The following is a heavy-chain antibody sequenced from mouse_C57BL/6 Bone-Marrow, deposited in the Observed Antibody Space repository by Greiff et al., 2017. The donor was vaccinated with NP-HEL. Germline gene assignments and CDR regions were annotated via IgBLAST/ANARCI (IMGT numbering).Heavy chain of an antibody. CDR1: GYTFTDYY. CDR3: ARLGTTVVNWYFDV. D-gene: IGHD1-1*01. J-gene: IGHJ1*03. Sequence: QVQLQQSGAELVRPGASVKLSCKASGYTFTDYYINWVKQRPGQGLEWIARIYPGSGNTYYNEKFKGKATLTAEKSSSTAYMQLSSLTSEDSAVYFCARLGTTVVNWYFDVWGTRTTVTVSS. CDR2: IYPGSGNT. V-gene: IGHV1-76*01.